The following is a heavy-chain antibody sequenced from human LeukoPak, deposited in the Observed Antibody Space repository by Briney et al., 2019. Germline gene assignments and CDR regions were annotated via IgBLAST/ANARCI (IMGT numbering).Heavy chain of an antibody. D-gene: IGHD2-2*01. CDR1: GGTFSSYA. CDR3: ARDRTTKGYCSSTSCPGDAFDI. J-gene: IGHJ3*02. V-gene: IGHV1-69*05. Sequence: ASVKVSCKASGGTFSSYAISWVRQAPGQGLEWMGGIIPIFGTANYAQKFQGRVTITTDESTSTAYMELSSLRSEDTAVYYCARDRTTKGYCSSTSCPGDAFDIWGQGTMVTVSS. CDR2: IIPIFGTA.